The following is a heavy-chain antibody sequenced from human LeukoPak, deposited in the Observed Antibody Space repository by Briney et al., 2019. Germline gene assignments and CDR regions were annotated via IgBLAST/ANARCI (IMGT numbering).Heavy chain of an antibody. CDR3: ARKMATTDDY. Sequence: GGSLRLSCAASGFTVSSNYMSWVRQAPGKGLEWVSVISGGGTTYYAESVKGRFTISRDNSNNTLYLQMNSLRAEDTAMYYCARKMATTDDYWGQGTLVTVSS. V-gene: IGHV3-53*01. J-gene: IGHJ4*02. CDR1: GFTVSSNY. D-gene: IGHD5-24*01. CDR2: ISGGGTT.